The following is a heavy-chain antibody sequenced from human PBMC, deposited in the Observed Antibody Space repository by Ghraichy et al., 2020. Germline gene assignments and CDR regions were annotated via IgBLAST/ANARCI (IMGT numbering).Heavy chain of an antibody. J-gene: IGHJ4*02. D-gene: IGHD2-2*01. CDR3: ARDAFHPTIVVVPAATVDY. CDR1: GYSISSGYY. V-gene: IGHV4-38-2*02. CDR2: IYHSGST. Sequence: SETLSLTCTVSGYSISSGYYWGWIRQPPGKGLEWIAIIYHSGSTYYNPSLKSRVTISVDTSKNQFSLKLSSVTAADTAVYYCARDAFHPTIVVVPAATVDYWGQGTLGTVSS.